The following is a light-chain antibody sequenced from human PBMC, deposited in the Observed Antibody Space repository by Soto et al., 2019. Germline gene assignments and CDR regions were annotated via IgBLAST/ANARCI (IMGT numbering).Light chain of an antibody. CDR3: SSYTSSSPL. Sequence: QSVLTQPASVSGSPGQSITISCTGTSSDVGDYNYVSWYQQHPGKAPKLMIYDVTNRPSGVSNRFSGSKSGNTASLTIAGLQAEDDADYYCSSYTSSSPLFGGGTKVTVL. V-gene: IGLV2-14*01. J-gene: IGLJ2*01. CDR2: DVT. CDR1: SSDVGDYNY.